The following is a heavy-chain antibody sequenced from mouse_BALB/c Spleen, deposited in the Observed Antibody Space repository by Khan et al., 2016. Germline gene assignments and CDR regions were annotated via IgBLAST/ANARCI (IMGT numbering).Heavy chain of an antibody. CDR1: GFDFSRYW. Sequence: EVKLLESGGGLVQPGGSLKLSCAASGFDFSRYWMSWVRQAPGKGLEWIGEINPDSSTINYTPSLKDKFIISRDNAKNTLYLQMSNVRSEDTALYYCARLGYYGGFAYWGQGTLVTVSA. D-gene: IGHD1-1*01. CDR3: ARLGYYGGFAY. CDR2: INPDSSTI. J-gene: IGHJ3*01. V-gene: IGHV4-1*02.